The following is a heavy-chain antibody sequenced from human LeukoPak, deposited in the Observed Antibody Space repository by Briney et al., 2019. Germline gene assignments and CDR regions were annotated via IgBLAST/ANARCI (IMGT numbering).Heavy chain of an antibody. CDR2: IRYDGRNK. V-gene: IGHV3-30*02. D-gene: IGHD6-19*01. CDR1: GFTFSSYG. CDR3: AKDLNPAAVAPNWFDP. J-gene: IGHJ5*02. Sequence: GGSLRLSCAASGFTFSSYGMHWVRQAPGKGLEWVTFIRYDGRNKYYTDSVKGRFTISRDNSKNTLYLQVNSLRTEDTSVYYCAKDLNPAAVAPNWFDPWGQGTLVTVSS.